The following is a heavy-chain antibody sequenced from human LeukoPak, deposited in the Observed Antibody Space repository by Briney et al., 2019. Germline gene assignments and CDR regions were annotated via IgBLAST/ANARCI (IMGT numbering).Heavy chain of an antibody. V-gene: IGHV3-7*01. CDR1: GFTFSSYW. CDR3: ARCGYSYGYDRDWFDP. CDR2: IKQDGSEK. D-gene: IGHD5-18*01. Sequence: GGSLRLSCAASGFTFSSYWMSWVRQAPGKGLEWVANIKQDGSEKYYVDSVKGRFTISRDNAKNSLYLQMNSLRAEDTAVYYCARCGYSYGYDRDWFDPWGQGTLVTVSS. J-gene: IGHJ5*02.